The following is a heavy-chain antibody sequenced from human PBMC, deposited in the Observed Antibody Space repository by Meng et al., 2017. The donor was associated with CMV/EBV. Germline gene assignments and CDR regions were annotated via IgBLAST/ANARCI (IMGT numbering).Heavy chain of an antibody. J-gene: IGHJ4*02. CDR1: GGSISSGDYY. D-gene: IGHD1-14*01. CDR3: ARVTSRVAGAFDY. CDR2: IYCSGST. Sequence: QVQLRESGPGLSKPSQTRSLTCTAPGGSISSGDYYWSWIRQPPGKGLEWIGYIYCSGSTYYNPSLKSRVTISVDTSKNQFSLKLSSVTAADTAVYYCARVTSRVAGAFDYWGQGTLVTVSS. V-gene: IGHV4-30-4*08.